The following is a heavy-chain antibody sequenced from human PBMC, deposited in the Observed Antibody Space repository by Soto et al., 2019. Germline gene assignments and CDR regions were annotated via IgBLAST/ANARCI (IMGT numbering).Heavy chain of an antibody. V-gene: IGHV3-23*01. CDR1: KFMFSAYA. CDR2: ISGSEDVT. D-gene: IGHD3-10*01. J-gene: IGHJ4*02. Sequence: EVHLLQSGGGLVQPGGSLRLSCVASKFMFSAYAMGWVRQSPGKGLEWVSSISGSEDVTYYAESVKGRFSISRDKSKNTLYLQMNSLRVEDTAIYFCAKGADRPWFGEAYFPDNWGQGTHVVVST. CDR3: AKGADRPWFGEAYFPDN.